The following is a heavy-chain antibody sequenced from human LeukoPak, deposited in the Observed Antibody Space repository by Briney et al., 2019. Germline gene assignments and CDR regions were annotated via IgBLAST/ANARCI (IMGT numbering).Heavy chain of an antibody. CDR1: GGSFSGYY. CDR3: ARPYYYDSSGEDAFGI. V-gene: IGHV4-34*01. J-gene: IGHJ3*02. D-gene: IGHD3-22*01. Sequence: SETLSLTCAVYGGSFSGYYRSWIRQPPGEGLEWIGEINHSGSTNYNPSLKSRVTMSVDTSKNQFSLKLSSVTATDTAVYYCARPYYYDSSGEDAFGIWGQGTMVTVSS. CDR2: INHSGST.